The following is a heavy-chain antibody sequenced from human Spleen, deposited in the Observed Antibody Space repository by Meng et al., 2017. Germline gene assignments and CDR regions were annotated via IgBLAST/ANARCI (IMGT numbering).Heavy chain of an antibody. D-gene: IGHD5-18*01. CDR2: ISYSGST. V-gene: IGHV4-59*01. Sequence: GSLRLSGTVSDASISSYYWNWIRQPPGKGLEWIGYISYSGSTNYNPSLKSRVTISVDTSKNQFSLKLSSVTAADTAVYYCARSGYSYGYFLYWGQGTLVTVSS. CDR1: DASISSYY. CDR3: ARSGYSYGYFLY. J-gene: IGHJ4*02.